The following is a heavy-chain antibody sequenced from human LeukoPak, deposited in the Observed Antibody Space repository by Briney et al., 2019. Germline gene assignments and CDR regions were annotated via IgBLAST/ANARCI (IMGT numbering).Heavy chain of an antibody. CDR2: ISHDGSNK. CDR3: AKGDAWLQYGN. CDR1: GFTFTSYG. J-gene: IGHJ4*02. D-gene: IGHD5-24*01. V-gene: IGHV3-30*18. Sequence: GGSLRLSCAASGFTFTSYGMHWVRQAPGKGLEWVTLISHDGSNKYYADSVKGRFTISRDNSKGTVYLQMNSLRPEDTAVYYCAKGDAWLQYGNWGRGTLVTVSS.